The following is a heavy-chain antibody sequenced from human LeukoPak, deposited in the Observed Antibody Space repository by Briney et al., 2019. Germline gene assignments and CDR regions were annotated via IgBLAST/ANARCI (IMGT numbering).Heavy chain of an antibody. J-gene: IGHJ4*02. CDR1: GGSISSSSYY. Sequence: SETLSLTCTVSGGSISSSSYYWGWIRQPPGKGLEWIGSIYYSGSTYYNPSLKSRVTISVDTSKNQFSLKLSSVTAADTAVYYCARDLNYYGSGNFDYWGQGTLVTVSS. CDR3: ARDLNYYGSGNFDY. D-gene: IGHD3-10*01. CDR2: IYYSGST. V-gene: IGHV4-39*07.